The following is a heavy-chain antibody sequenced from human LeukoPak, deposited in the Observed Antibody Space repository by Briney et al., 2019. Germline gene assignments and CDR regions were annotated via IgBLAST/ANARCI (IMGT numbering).Heavy chain of an antibody. CDR3: ARDITVRGLVAY. CDR2: ISYSGST. J-gene: IGHJ4*02. D-gene: IGHD3-10*01. Sequence: SETLSLTCTVSSGSISGYYWSWIRQPPGKGLEWVGYISYSGSTNYNPSLKSRVTISVDTSKNQFSLKLDSVTAADTAVYYCARDITVRGLVAYWGQGTLVTVSS. CDR1: SGSISGYY. V-gene: IGHV4-59*12.